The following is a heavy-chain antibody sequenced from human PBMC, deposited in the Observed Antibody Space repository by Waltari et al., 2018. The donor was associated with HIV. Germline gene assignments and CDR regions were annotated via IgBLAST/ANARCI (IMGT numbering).Heavy chain of an antibody. V-gene: IGHV1-8*01. CDR1: GYTFINND. CDR3: ARGRGRYDFWSGYSSPGDAFDI. J-gene: IGHJ3*02. CDR2: MSPNSGNA. D-gene: IGHD3-3*01. Sequence: QVQLVQSGAEVKKPGASVKVSCKASGYTFINNDINWVRQATGQGLVWMGWMSPNSGNAAYAPNFQGRVTMTRNTSTTTAYMELTDLRSADTAVYFCARGRGRYDFWSGYSSPGDAFDIWGQGTVVIVSS.